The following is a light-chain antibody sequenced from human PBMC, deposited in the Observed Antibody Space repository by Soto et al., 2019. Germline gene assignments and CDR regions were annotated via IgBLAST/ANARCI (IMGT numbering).Light chain of an antibody. J-gene: IGLJ2*01. Sequence: QSVLTQPASVSGSPGQSITISCTGTSSDGGGYNYVSWYQQHPGKAPKLMIYDVSTRPSGVSNRFSGSKSGNTASLTISGLQAEDEADYYCSSYTSSSTLAVFGGGTQLTVL. V-gene: IGLV2-14*01. CDR1: SSDGGGYNY. CDR3: SSYTSSSTLAV. CDR2: DVS.